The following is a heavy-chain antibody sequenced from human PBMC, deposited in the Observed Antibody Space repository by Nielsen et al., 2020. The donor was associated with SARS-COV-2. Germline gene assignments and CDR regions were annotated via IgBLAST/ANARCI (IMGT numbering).Heavy chain of an antibody. CDR1: GLTFSNYG. J-gene: IGHJ4*02. V-gene: IGHV3-30*18. CDR3: AKDRIKAMDY. CDR2: ISYDGSNK. Sequence: GGSLRLSCAASGLTFSNYGIHWVRQAPGKGLEWVAVISYDGSNKYYAVSVKDRFTISRDNSKNMVYLQTNSLRDEDTAVYYCAKDRIKAMDYWGQGTLVTVSS. D-gene: IGHD5-18*01.